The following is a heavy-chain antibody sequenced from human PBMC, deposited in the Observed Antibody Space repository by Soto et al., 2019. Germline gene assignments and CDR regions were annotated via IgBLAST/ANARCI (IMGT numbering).Heavy chain of an antibody. Sequence: PGGSLRLSCAASGFTVSSNYMSWVRQAPGKGLEWVSVIYSGGSTYYADSVKGRFTISRDNSKNTLYLQMNSLRAEDTAVYYCARDRAIGYGSGSYYGWFDPWGQGTLVTVSS. CDR2: IYSGGST. CDR1: GFTVSSNY. CDR3: ARDRAIGYGSGSYYGWFDP. D-gene: IGHD3-10*01. V-gene: IGHV3-53*01. J-gene: IGHJ5*02.